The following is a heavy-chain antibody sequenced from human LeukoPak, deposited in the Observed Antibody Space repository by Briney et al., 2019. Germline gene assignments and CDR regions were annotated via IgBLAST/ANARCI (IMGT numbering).Heavy chain of an antibody. D-gene: IGHD5-12*01. J-gene: IGHJ4*02. CDR2: ISGDGSGT. Sequence: SGGSLRLSCAASGLTFSSYAMSWVRQAPGKGLEWVSAISGDGSGTYYTDSVKGRFTISRDNSKNTLFLQMNSLRAEDTAVYYCAREGWLRVDYWGQGTLVTVSS. CDR3: AREGWLRVDY. CDR1: GLTFSSYA. V-gene: IGHV3-23*01.